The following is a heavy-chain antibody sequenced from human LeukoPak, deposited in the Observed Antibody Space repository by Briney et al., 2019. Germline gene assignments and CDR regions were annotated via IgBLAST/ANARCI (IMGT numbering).Heavy chain of an antibody. CDR3: ARREDILSGHYSPHFDH. CDR1: GGSFNGYY. D-gene: IGHD3-9*01. Sequence: SETLSLTCAVYGGSFNGYYWTWIRQPPGKGLEWIGEINHSGSTNYNPSLKSRVTISVDTSKNQFSLKVTSVTAADTAVYYWARREDILSGHYSPHFDHCGQGTLATVSS. CDR2: INHSGST. J-gene: IGHJ4*02. V-gene: IGHV4-34*01.